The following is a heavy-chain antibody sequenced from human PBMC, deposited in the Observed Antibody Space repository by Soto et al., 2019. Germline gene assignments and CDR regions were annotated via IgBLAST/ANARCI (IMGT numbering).Heavy chain of an antibody. D-gene: IGHD5-18*01. CDR3: ARDSLRGYREDDI. V-gene: IGHV3-33*01. CDR1: GFTFSSYG. J-gene: IGHJ3*02. CDR2: IWYDGSNK. Sequence: QVQLVESGGGVVQPGRSLRLSCAASGFTFSSYGMHWVRQAPGKGLEWVAVIWYDGSNKYYADSVKGRFTISRDNSKNTLYLKMNSLRAEDMAVYYCARDSLRGYREDDIWGQGTMVTVSS.